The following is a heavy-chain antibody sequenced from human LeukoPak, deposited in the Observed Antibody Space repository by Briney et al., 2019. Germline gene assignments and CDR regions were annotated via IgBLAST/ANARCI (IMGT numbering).Heavy chain of an antibody. D-gene: IGHD3-22*01. Sequence: PGGSLRLSCAASGFTFSSYGMHWVRQAPGKGLEWVAFIRYDGSNKYYADSVKGRFTISRDNSKNTLYLQMNSLRAEDTAVYYCARDTWAYDSSGYYHFDYWGQGTLVTVSS. CDR1: GFTFSSYG. J-gene: IGHJ4*02. V-gene: IGHV3-30*02. CDR2: IRYDGSNK. CDR3: ARDTWAYDSSGYYHFDY.